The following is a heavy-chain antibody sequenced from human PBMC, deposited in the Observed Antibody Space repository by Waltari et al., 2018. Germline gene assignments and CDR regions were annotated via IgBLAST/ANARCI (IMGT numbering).Heavy chain of an antibody. J-gene: IGHJ3*02. Sequence: QVQLQQWGAGLLKPSETLSLTCAVSGGSFSGYYWSWIRQPPGKGLEWIGEINHSGSTNYNPSLKSRVTISVDTSKNQFSLKLSSVTAADTAVYYCARAFWSGYPEAFDIWGQGTMVTVSS. CDR1: GGSFSGYY. D-gene: IGHD3-3*01. CDR3: ARAFWSGYPEAFDI. V-gene: IGHV4-34*01. CDR2: INHSGST.